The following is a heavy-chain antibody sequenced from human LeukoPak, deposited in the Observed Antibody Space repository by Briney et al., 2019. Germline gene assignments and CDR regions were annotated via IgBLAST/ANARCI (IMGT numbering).Heavy chain of an antibody. CDR1: GGSISSYY. J-gene: IGHJ3*02. V-gene: IGHV4-59*01. Sequence: PSETLSLTCTVSGGSISSYYWSWIRQPPGKGLEWIGYIYYSGSTNYNPSLKSRVTISVDTSKKQFSLKLSSVTAADTAVYYCTRGGDYYDSSGYYPHGAFDIWGQGTMVTVSS. CDR2: IYYSGST. CDR3: TRGGDYYDSSGYYPHGAFDI. D-gene: IGHD3-22*01.